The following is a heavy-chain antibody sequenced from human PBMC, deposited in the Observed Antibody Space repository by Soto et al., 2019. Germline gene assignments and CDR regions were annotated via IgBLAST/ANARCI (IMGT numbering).Heavy chain of an antibody. CDR3: ARVNTYYDFFRGTKSGDYYFDY. CDR1: GDSVSSNSAA. V-gene: IGHV6-1*01. Sequence: SQTLSLTCAISGDSVSSNSAAWNWIRQSPSRGLEWLGRTYYRSKWYNDYAVSVKSRITINPDTSKNQFSLQLNSVTPGDTAVYYCARVNTYYDFFRGTKSGDYYFDYWGQGTLVTVSS. D-gene: IGHD3-3*01. CDR2: TYYRSKWYN. J-gene: IGHJ4*02.